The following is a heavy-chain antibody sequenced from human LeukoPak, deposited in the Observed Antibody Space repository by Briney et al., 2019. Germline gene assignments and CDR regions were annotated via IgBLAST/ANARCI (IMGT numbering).Heavy chain of an antibody. J-gene: IGHJ3*02. Sequence: SETLSLTCTVSGGSISSSSYYWGWIRQPPGKGLEWIGSIYYSGSTYYNPSPKSRVTISVDTSKNQFSLKLSSVTAADTAVYYCARVPPPPDIVVVPAASAFDIWGQGTMVTVSS. CDR1: GGSISSSSYY. CDR3: ARVPPPPDIVVVPAASAFDI. V-gene: IGHV4-39*07. CDR2: IYYSGST. D-gene: IGHD2-2*01.